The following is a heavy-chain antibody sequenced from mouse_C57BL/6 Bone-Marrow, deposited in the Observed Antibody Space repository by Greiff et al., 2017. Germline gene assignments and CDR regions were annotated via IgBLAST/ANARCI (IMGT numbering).Heavy chain of an antibody. V-gene: IGHV1-81*01. CDR3: ARDDYYGSSYRFDY. CDR2: IYPRSGNT. CDR1: GYTFTSYG. J-gene: IGHJ2*01. Sequence: VKLQESGAELARPGASVKLSCKASGYTFTSYGISWVKQRTGQGLEWIGEIYPRSGNTYYNEKFKGKATLTADKSSSTAYMELRSLTSEDSAVYSGARDDYYGSSYRFDYWGQGTTLTVSS. D-gene: IGHD1-1*01.